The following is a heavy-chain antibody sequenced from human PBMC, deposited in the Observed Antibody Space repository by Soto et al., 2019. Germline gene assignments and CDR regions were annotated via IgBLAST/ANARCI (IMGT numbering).Heavy chain of an antibody. CDR1: GFTFDDYA. CDR2: ISWDGGST. D-gene: IGHD3-3*01. Sequence: PGVSLRLSCAASGFTFDDYAMHWVRQAPGKGLEWVSLISWDGGSTYYADSVKGRFTISRDNSKNSLYLQMNSLRAEDTALYYCAKDITPYYDFWSGYYKDRASDYYGMDVWGQGTTVTVSS. J-gene: IGHJ6*02. V-gene: IGHV3-43D*04. CDR3: AKDITPYYDFWSGYYKDRASDYYGMDV.